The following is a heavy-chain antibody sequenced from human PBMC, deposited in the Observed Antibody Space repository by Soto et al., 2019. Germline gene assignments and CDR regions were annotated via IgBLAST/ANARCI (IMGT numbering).Heavy chain of an antibody. J-gene: IGHJ6*02. V-gene: IGHV3-23*01. CDR3: AKRRIAAAGTTRTTKVYGMDV. D-gene: IGHD6-13*01. Sequence: LRLSCAASGFTFSSYAMSWVRQAPGKGLEWVSAISGSGGSTYYADSVKGRFTISRDNSKNTLYLQMNSLRAEDTAVYYCAKRRIAAAGTTRTTKVYGMDVWGQGTTVTVSS. CDR1: GFTFSSYA. CDR2: ISGSGGST.